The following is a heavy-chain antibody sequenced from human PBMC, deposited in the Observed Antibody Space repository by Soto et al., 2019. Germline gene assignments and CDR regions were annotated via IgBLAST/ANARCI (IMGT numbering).Heavy chain of an antibody. D-gene: IGHD6-13*01. V-gene: IGHV3-21*01. CDR1: GFTFSSYS. CDR3: AREMGSAYSSSSNAFDI. CDR2: ISSSSSYI. J-gene: IGHJ3*02. Sequence: EVQLVESGGGLVKPGGSLRLSCAASGFTFSSYSMNWVRQAPGKGLEWVSSISSSSSYIYYADSVKGRFTISRDNAKNSLYLQRNSLRAEDTAVYYCAREMGSAYSSSSNAFDIWGQGTMVTVSS.